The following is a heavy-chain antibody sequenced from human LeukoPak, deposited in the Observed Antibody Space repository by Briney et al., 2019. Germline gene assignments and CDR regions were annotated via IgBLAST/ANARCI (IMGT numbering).Heavy chain of an antibody. Sequence: GESLKISCKGSGYRFTIYWIGWVRQMPGRGLEWIGIIYPGDSDIRYSPSFQGQDNISADKSISTAYLQWSSLKASDTAMYYCVRRTTGEYYFDYWGQGTLVTVSS. V-gene: IGHV5-51*01. CDR3: VRRTTGEYYFDY. J-gene: IGHJ4*02. CDR2: IYPGDSDI. D-gene: IGHD7-27*01. CDR1: GYRFTIYW.